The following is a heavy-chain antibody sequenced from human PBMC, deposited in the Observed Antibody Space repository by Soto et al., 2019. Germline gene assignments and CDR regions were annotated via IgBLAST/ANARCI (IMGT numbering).Heavy chain of an antibody. J-gene: IGHJ4*02. CDR1: GFTLINYN. CDR2: ISLSGTYT. D-gene: IGHD3-3*01. V-gene: IGHV3-21*01. CDR3: ARDDDFGSGHDY. Sequence: GGSLRLSCEASGFTLINYNMNWVRQAPGKGLEWVSSISLSGTYTSYAESVKGRFTISRDSANNSLYLQMSSLRAEDTAVYYCARDDDFGSGHDYWGQGTLVTVSS.